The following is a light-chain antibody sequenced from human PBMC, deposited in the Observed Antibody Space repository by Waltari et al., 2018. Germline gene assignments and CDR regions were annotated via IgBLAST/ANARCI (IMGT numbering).Light chain of an antibody. Sequence: EIVLTQSPGTLSLSPGERATLSCRASQRVSSNYLAWYQQKPGQAARLLISGASSSATCIPDRFRGSWSGTDVTLTISRLEPEGFAVYYWQQYGSSPPYTFGQGTKLEI. J-gene: IGKJ2*01. CDR2: GAS. CDR3: QQYGSSPPYT. CDR1: QRVSSNY. V-gene: IGKV3-20*01.